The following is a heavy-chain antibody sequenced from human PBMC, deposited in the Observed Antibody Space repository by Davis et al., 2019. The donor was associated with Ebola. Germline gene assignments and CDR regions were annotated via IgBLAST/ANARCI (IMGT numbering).Heavy chain of an antibody. CDR3: ARDLSLVDYGDYGLDY. D-gene: IGHD4-17*01. CDR2: IWYDGSNK. Sequence: GGSLRLSCAASGFTFSSYGMHWVRQAPGKGLEWVAVIWYDGSNKYYADSVKGRFTISGDNSKNTLYLQMNSLRAEDTAVYYCARDLSLVDYGDYGLDYWGQGTLVTVSS. V-gene: IGHV3-33*01. J-gene: IGHJ4*02. CDR1: GFTFSSYG.